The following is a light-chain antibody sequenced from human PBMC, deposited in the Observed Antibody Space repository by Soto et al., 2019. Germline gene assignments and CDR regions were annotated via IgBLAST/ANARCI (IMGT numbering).Light chain of an antibody. CDR3: GTWDSSLSGYV. CDR2: DNN. CDR1: SSNIGMNF. Sequence: KQPRSVYAATGRKVTISCYRSSSNIGMNFVSWYQQLPGTAPKLLIYDNNKRPSGIPDRFSGSKSGTSATLGITGLQTGDEADYYCGTWDSSLSGYVFGTGTKVT. V-gene: IGLV1-51*01. J-gene: IGLJ1*01.